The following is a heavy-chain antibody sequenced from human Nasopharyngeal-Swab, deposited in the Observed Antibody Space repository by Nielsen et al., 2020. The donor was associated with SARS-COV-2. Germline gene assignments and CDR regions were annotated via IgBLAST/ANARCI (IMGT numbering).Heavy chain of an antibody. V-gene: IGHV1-8*01. CDR1: GYTFTSYD. CDR2: MNPNSGNT. CDR3: ARAVRYYDFWSGYSPGFESYYYYGMDV. J-gene: IGHJ6*02. Sequence: ASVKVSCKASGYTFTSYDINWVRQATGQGLEWMGWMNPNSGNTGYAQKFQGRVTITRDTSASTAYMELSSLRSEDTAVYYCARAVRYYDFWSGYSPGFESYYYYGMDVWGQGTTVTVSS. D-gene: IGHD3-3*01.